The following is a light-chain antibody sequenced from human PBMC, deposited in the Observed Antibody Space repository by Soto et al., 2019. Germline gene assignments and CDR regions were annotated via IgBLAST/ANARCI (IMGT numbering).Light chain of an antibody. CDR1: SSDVGGYNY. CDR2: DVS. Sequence: QSALTQPASVSGSPGQSITISCTGTSSDVGGYNYVSWYQQHPGKAPKRMIYDVSNRPSGVSNSFSGSKSGNTASLTISGLQAEDEADYYCSSYTSSSTLDVVFGGGTKLTVL. J-gene: IGLJ2*01. CDR3: SSYTSSSTLDVV. V-gene: IGLV2-14*01.